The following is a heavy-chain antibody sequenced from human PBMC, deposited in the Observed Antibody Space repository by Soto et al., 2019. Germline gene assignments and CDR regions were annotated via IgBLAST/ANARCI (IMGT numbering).Heavy chain of an antibody. V-gene: IGHV1-18*01. D-gene: IGHD6-19*01. Sequence: QVQLVQSGAEVKKPGASVKVSCKASGYTFTSYGISWVRQAPGQGLEWMGWISAYNGNTNYAQKLQGRVTMTTDTTTSTAYMELRSLRTDDTAVYYCARNQLAGHYFYGMDVWGQGTTVTVFS. CDR2: ISAYNGNT. CDR3: ARNQLAGHYFYGMDV. J-gene: IGHJ6*02. CDR1: GYTFTSYG.